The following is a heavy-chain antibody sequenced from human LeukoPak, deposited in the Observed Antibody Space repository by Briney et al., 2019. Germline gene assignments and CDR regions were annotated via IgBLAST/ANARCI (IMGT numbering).Heavy chain of an antibody. CDR1: GFTFSSYT. V-gene: IGHV3-64D*06. J-gene: IGHJ5*02. D-gene: IGHD3-3*01. Sequence: PGGSLRLSCSASGFTFSSYTMRWVRQAPGKGLEYVSAITPHGGTTFYTDSVKGRFTISRDNSRNTLYLQMSSLSVDDTAVYYRVKDPGHTIYPSWFDPWGQGTLVTVSS. CDR2: ITPHGGTT. CDR3: VKDPGHTIYPSWFDP.